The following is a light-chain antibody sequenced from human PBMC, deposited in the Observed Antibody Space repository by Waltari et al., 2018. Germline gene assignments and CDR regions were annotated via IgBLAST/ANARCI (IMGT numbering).Light chain of an antibody. Sequence: QSALTQPASVSGSPGQSITISCTGSSSDVGRYNFVSWYQQHPGKAPKLMIFDLTDRPSGVSDRFSGSKSGNTASLTISGLQPEDEANYYCSSHTTSSTLVFGGGTRVTVL. V-gene: IGLV2-14*03. CDR1: SSDVGRYNF. CDR3: SSHTTSSTLV. J-gene: IGLJ2*01. CDR2: DLT.